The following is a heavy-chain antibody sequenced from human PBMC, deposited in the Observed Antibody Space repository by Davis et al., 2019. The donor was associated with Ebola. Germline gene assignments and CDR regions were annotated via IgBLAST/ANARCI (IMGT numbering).Heavy chain of an antibody. Sequence: GESLKISCAASGFTFSSYSMNWVRQAPGKGLEWVSYISSSSTIYYADSVKGRFTISRDNAKNSLYLQMNSLRDEDTAVYYCARDRSVYYYYGMDVWGQGTTVTVSS. V-gene: IGHV3-48*02. J-gene: IGHJ6*02. CDR2: ISSSSTI. CDR3: ARDRSVYYYYGMDV. CDR1: GFTFSSYS.